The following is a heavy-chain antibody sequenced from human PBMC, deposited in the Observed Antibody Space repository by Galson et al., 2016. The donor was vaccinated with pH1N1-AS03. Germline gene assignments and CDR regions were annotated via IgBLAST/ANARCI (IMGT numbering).Heavy chain of an antibody. CDR1: GFRFIDYW. V-gene: IGHV3-7*01. D-gene: IGHD3-10*01. CDR3: TGGMVELDY. CDR2: IDQDGSEK. J-gene: IGHJ4*02. Sequence: SLRLSCAASGFRFIDYWMTWVRQAPGKGLEWVANIDQDGSEKYYMDSVEGRFTISRDNAKNSLSLQMNSLRSEDTAVYYCTGGMVELDYWGQGTLVNVSS.